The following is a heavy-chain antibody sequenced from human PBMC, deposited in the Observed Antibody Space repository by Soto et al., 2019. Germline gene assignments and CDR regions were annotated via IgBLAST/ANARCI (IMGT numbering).Heavy chain of an antibody. CDR1: GGSISSGGYY. CDR3: ARVFSDSSSFFDP. Sequence: SETLSLTCTVSGGSISSGGYYWSWIRQHPGKGLEWIGYIYYSGRTNYNPSLKSRVTISVDTSKNQFSLKLNSVTAADTAVYYCARVFSDSSSFFDPWGQGTLVTVPQ. D-gene: IGHD6-13*01. V-gene: IGHV4-31*03. CDR2: IYYSGRT. J-gene: IGHJ5*02.